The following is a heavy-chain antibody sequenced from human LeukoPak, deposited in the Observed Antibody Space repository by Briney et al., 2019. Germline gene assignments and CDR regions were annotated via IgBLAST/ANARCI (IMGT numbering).Heavy chain of an antibody. D-gene: IGHD1-26*01. CDR3: AKDRLKRGATIFDY. CDR2: ISGSGGST. J-gene: IGHJ4*02. CDR1: GFTFSSYA. V-gene: IGHV3-23*01. Sequence: GGSLRLSCAASGFTFSSYAMSWVRQASGKGLEWVSAISGSGGSTYYADSVKGRFTISRDNSKNTLYLQMNSLRAEDTAVYYCAKDRLKRGATIFDYWAREPWSPSPQ.